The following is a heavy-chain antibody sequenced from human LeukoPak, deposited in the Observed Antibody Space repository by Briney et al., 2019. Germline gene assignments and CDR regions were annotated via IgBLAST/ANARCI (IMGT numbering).Heavy chain of an antibody. D-gene: IGHD2-15*01. CDR2: VTDTGGNT. J-gene: IGHJ4*02. V-gene: IGHV3-23*01. Sequence: GGSLRLSCAASGFTFSSYAMTWVRQAPVKGLEWLSVVTDTGGNTYHADSVKGRFTISRDNSKNTVYLEMNSLRVEDAAVYYCAKGTVRSCSGPSCYPLDSWGQGTLVTVSS. CDR1: GFTFSSYA. CDR3: AKGTVRSCSGPSCYPLDS.